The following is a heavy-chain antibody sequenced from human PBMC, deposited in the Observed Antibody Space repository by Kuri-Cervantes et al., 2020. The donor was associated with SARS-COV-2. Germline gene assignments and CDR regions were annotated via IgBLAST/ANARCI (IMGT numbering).Heavy chain of an antibody. Sequence: GESLKISCAASGFTFDDYTMHWVRQAPGKGLEWVSLISWDGGSTYYADSVKGRFAISRDNSKNSLYLQMNSLRTEDTALYYCARGGWIQLWSRPYYYMDVWGKGTTVTVSS. CDR3: ARGGWIQLWSRPYYYMDV. D-gene: IGHD5-18*01. CDR1: GFTFDDYT. CDR2: ISWDGGST. V-gene: IGHV3-43*01. J-gene: IGHJ6*03.